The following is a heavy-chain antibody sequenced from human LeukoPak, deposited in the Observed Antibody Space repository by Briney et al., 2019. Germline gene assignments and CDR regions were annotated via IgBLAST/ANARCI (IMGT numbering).Heavy chain of an antibody. J-gene: IGHJ4*02. CDR3: ARVPYSSGWPLDD. CDR2: INPNIGGT. Sequence: ASVKVSCKASGYTFTGYYMHWVRQAPGQGLEWLGRINPNIGGTNYAQKFQGRVTMTRDTSISTAYMELSRLRSDDTAVYYGARVPYSSGWPLDDWGQGTLVTVSS. CDR1: GYTFTGYY. D-gene: IGHD6-19*01. V-gene: IGHV1-2*06.